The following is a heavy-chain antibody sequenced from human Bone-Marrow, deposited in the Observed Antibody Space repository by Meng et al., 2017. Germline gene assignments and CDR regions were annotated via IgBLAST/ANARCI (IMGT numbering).Heavy chain of an antibody. D-gene: IGHD4-23*01. CDR2: IWYGGSNK. J-gene: IGHJ4*02. Sequence: GESLKISCAASGFTFSSYGMHWVRQAPGKGLEWVAVIWYGGSNKYYADSVKGRFTISRDNSKNTLYLQMNSLRAEDTAVYYCARDPLNYGGNSETFDYWGQGTLVTVSS. V-gene: IGHV3-33*01. CDR3: ARDPLNYGGNSETFDY. CDR1: GFTFSSYG.